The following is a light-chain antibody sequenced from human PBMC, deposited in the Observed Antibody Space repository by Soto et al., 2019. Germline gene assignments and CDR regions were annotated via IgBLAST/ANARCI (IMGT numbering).Light chain of an antibody. J-gene: IGLJ1*01. V-gene: IGLV1-40*01. CDR1: SSNIGAVYE. Sequence: QSVLTQPPSVSEAPGQRVTISCTGSSSNIGAVYEAHWYQQVPGTAPKLLISENTHRPSGVPDRFSGSKSGTSASLAITGLQAEDEAEYYCQAYDSSLSGYGFGTGTKVTVL. CDR2: ENT. CDR3: QAYDSSLSGYG.